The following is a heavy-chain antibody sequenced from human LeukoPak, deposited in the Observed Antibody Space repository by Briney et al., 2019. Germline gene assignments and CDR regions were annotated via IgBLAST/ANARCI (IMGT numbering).Heavy chain of an antibody. D-gene: IGHD2-15*01. J-gene: IGHJ6*03. CDR2: IYSGGST. V-gene: IGHV3-53*01. CDR1: GFTASSNY. Sequence: PGGSLRLSCAASGFTASSNYMSWVRQAPGKGLEWVSVIYSGGSTYYADSVKGRFTISRDNSKNTLYLQMNSLRAEDTAVYYCASVDVGGYCSGGSCYPGDGYYYYMDVWGKGTTVTVSS. CDR3: ASVDVGGYCSGGSCYPGDGYYYYMDV.